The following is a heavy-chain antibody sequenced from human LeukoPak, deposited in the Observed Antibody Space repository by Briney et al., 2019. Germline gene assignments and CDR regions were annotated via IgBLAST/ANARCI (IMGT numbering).Heavy chain of an antibody. CDR1: GDSVRSASSY. J-gene: IGHJ4*02. D-gene: IGHD2-2*01. CDR3: AREYCSSTTCYFDY. V-gene: IGHV4-61*01. CDR2: IYYSGNT. Sequence: SETLSLTCTVSGDSVRSASSYWSWIRQPPGEGLEWIGYIYYSGNTNYNPSLKSRVTMSVDTSKNQFSLKLSSVTAADTAVYYCAREYCSSTTCYFDYWGQGTLVTVSS.